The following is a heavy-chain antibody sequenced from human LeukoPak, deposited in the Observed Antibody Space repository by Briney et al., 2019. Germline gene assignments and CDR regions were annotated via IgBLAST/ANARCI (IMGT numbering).Heavy chain of an antibody. V-gene: IGHV3-7*01. CDR3: ARHYDSAAYSLDY. J-gene: IGHJ4*02. D-gene: IGHD3-22*01. CDR1: GFTFIRYW. Sequence: GGSLRLFCAASGFTFIRYWMTWVRQAAGKGLEWVAKIKQEGSQKFYLDSVKGRFTISRDNAKESLFLQMNSLRAEDTAVYYCARHYDSAAYSLDYWGQGTLVSVSS. CDR2: IKQEGSQK.